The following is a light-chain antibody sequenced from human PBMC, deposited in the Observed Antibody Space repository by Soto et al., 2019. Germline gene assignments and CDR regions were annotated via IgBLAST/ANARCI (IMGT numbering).Light chain of an antibody. CDR1: QSVSSN. Sequence: EIVMTQSPANLSVSPGERATLSCRASQSVSSNLAWYQQKPAQGPRLLIYGASTRATSIPARFSGSGSGTEFTLTILSLQSEDFAVYYCQQYNKWPPYTFGQGTKLEIK. CDR3: QQYNKWPPYT. CDR2: GAS. J-gene: IGKJ2*01. V-gene: IGKV3-15*01.